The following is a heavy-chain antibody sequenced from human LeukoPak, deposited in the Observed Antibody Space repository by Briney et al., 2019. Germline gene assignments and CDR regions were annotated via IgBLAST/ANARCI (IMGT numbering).Heavy chain of an antibody. CDR3: ASLLEDTAMAPFDY. CDR1: GFTFSSYW. CDR2: IKQDGSEK. D-gene: IGHD5-18*01. J-gene: IGHJ4*02. V-gene: IGHV3-7*01. Sequence: GGSLRLSCAASGFTFSSYWMSWVRQAPGKGLEWVANIKQDGSEKYYVDSVKGRFTISRDNAKNSLYLQMNSLRAEDTAVYYCASLLEDTAMAPFDYWGQGTLVTVSS.